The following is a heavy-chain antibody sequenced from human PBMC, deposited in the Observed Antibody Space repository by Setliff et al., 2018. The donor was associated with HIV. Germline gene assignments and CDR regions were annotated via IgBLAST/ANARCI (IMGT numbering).Heavy chain of an antibody. V-gene: IGHV4-34*01. D-gene: IGHD6-13*01. J-gene: IGHJ4*02. Sequence: PSETLSLTCAVYGGSFSGSYWSWIRQPPGKGLEWIGELNYDGVTNHNPSLRSRVTISVDTSRKQWSLRLNSVTAADTAVYYCARGAIAAAGDFDYWGQGTLVTVSS. CDR2: LNYDGVT. CDR3: ARGAIAAAGDFDY. CDR1: GGSFSGSY.